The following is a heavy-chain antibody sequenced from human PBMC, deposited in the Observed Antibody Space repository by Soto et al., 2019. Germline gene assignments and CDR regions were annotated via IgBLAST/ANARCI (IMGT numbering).Heavy chain of an antibody. Sequence: QVQLQESGPGLVKPSQTLSLTCTVSGGSISSGGYYWSWIRQHPGKGLEWIGYIYYSGSTSYNPSLKNRVNISVDTSKNQYSLKLSFVTAAETAMYYCARATNYDYVWGSYRPAFDYWGQGTLVTVSS. D-gene: IGHD3-16*02. CDR2: IYYSGST. CDR1: GGSISSGGYY. J-gene: IGHJ4*02. V-gene: IGHV4-31*03. CDR3: ARATNYDYVWGSYRPAFDY.